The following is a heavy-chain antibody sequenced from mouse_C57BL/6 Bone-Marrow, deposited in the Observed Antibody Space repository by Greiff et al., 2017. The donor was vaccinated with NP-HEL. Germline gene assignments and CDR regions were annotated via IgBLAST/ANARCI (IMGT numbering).Heavy chain of an antibody. Sequence: VHVKQSGPVLVKPGPSVKISCKASGFTFTDYYMHWVKQSPGKSLEWIGLVYPYNGGTSYNQKFKGKATLTVDTSSSTAYMQLNSLTSEDSAVDYCARSGGLRRTLYFDYGGQGTTLTVSS. J-gene: IGHJ2*01. D-gene: IGHD2-4*01. V-gene: IGHV1-36*01. CDR1: GFTFTDYY. CDR2: VYPYNGGT. CDR3: ARSGGLRRTLYFDY.